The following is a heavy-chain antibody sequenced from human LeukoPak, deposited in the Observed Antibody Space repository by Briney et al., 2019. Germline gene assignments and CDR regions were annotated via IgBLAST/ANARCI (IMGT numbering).Heavy chain of an antibody. V-gene: IGHV7-4-1*02. CDR3: ARAYQHLGGLSFPGS. Sequence: GASVKVSCKASGYTFTSYGISWVRQAPGQGLQWMGWIDPNTGNPTYAQGFTGRSVFSLDTSVSTTYLQISSLKPEDTAVYYCARAYQHLGGLSFPGSWGQGTLVTVSS. J-gene: IGHJ5*02. CDR1: GYTFTSYG. D-gene: IGHD3-16*01. CDR2: IDPNTGNP.